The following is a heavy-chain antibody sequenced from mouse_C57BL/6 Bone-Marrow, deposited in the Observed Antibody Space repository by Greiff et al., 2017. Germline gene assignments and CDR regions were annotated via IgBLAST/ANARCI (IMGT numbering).Heavy chain of an antibody. D-gene: IGHD1-1*01. Sequence: EVKLQESGTVLARPGASVKMSCKTSGYTFTSYWMHWVKQRPGQGLEWIGAIYPGNSDTSYNQKFKGKAKLTAVTSASIAYMELSSLTNEGSAVYYCTRREDYYGSSSYFDYWGKGTTLTVSS. V-gene: IGHV1-5*01. J-gene: IGHJ2*01. CDR3: TRREDYYGSSSYFDY. CDR1: GYTFTSYW. CDR2: IYPGNSDT.